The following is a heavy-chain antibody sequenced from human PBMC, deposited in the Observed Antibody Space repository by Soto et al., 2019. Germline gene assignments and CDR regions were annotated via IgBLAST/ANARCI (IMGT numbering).Heavy chain of an antibody. J-gene: IGHJ3*01. CDR1: GFTFSSSE. D-gene: IGHD1-26*01. CDR3: ARRASR. Sequence: EVQLVESGGGLVQPGGSLRLSCAVSGFTFSSSEMYWVRQAPGKGLEWISYIHPSGQPIFYADSVKGRFTISRDNANNSLFLKMNSLSAEDTAVYYCARRASRWGQGTMVTVSS. CDR2: IHPSGQPI. V-gene: IGHV3-48*03.